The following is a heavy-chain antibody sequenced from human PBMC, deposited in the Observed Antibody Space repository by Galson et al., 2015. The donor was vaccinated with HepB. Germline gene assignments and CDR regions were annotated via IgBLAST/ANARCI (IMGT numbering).Heavy chain of an antibody. Sequence: SLRLSCAASGFTFSSYAMHWVRRAPGKGLEWVAVISYDGSNKYYADSVKGRFTISRDNSKNTLYLQMNSLRAEDTAVYYCARDNWNDAPFDYWGQGTLVTVSS. D-gene: IGHD1-20*01. CDR1: GFTFSSYA. V-gene: IGHV3-30*04. CDR2: ISYDGSNK. J-gene: IGHJ4*02. CDR3: ARDNWNDAPFDY.